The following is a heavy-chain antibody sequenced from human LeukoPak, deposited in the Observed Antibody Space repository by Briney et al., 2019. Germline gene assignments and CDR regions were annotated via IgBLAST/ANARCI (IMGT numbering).Heavy chain of an antibody. J-gene: IGHJ6*03. CDR1: GGSISSYY. Sequence: PSETLTLTCTVSGGSISSYYWSGIRQPPGKGLEWIDYISYSRSTKYNPSFKSRVNIRVDTYKNQSSLKPRSVTAADTAVYYCARHCAFSYYYMDVWGKGTTVTVSS. CDR3: ARHCAFSYYYMDV. V-gene: IGHV4-59*08. CDR2: ISYSRST.